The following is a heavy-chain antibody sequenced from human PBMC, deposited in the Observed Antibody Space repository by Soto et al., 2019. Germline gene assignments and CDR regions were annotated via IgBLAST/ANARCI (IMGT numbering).Heavy chain of an antibody. V-gene: IGHV3-23*01. CDR3: AKNPDYYYDSSGFR. J-gene: IGHJ4*02. CDR1: RFTFSSYA. CDR2: ISGSGGST. Sequence: EVQLLESGGGLVQPGGSLRLSCAASRFTFSSYAMSWVRQAPGKGLEWVSAISGSGGSTYYADSVKGRFTISRDNAKNTLDLQMNSLRAEDTAVYYCAKNPDYYYDSSGFRWGQGTLVTVSS. D-gene: IGHD3-22*01.